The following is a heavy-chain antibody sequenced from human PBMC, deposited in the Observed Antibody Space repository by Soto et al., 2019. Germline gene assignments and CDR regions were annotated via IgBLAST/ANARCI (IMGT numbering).Heavy chain of an antibody. D-gene: IGHD4-17*01. CDR1: GFTFSDYG. J-gene: IGHJ6*02. Sequence: ESGGGVVPPGTSLRLSCAASGFTFSDYGMHWVRQAPGKGLEWVAVIWFDGSNKYYADSVKGRFTISRDNSKNTVDLQMDRLRAGDTAVYYCARRRSTVTTAWFYHAMDVWGQGTTVTVSS. V-gene: IGHV3-33*01. CDR2: IWFDGSNK. CDR3: ARRRSTVTTAWFYHAMDV.